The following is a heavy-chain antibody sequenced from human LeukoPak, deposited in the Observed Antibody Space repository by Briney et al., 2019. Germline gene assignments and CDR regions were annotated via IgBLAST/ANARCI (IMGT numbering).Heavy chain of an antibody. CDR3: AKHPYYDFWSGYQSVDY. J-gene: IGHJ4*02. CDR1: GFTFSTYA. V-gene: IGHV3-23*01. Sequence: PGGSPRLSCAASGFTFSTYAMSWVRQAPGKGLEWVSAISGSGGTTYYADSVKGRLTISRDSSKNTLYLQMNSLRAEDTAVYYCAKHPYYDFWSGYQSVDYWGQGTLVTVSS. CDR2: ISGSGGTT. D-gene: IGHD3-3*01.